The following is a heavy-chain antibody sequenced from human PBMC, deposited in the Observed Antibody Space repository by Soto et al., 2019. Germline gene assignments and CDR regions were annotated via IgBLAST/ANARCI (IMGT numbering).Heavy chain of an antibody. D-gene: IGHD3-16*01. CDR2: SYYSGTT. J-gene: IGHJ2*01. CDR1: GGSINFYY. CDR3: ARGWGKYFDF. Sequence: QVQLQESGPGLVKPSETLSLTCTVSGGSINFYYCNWIRHPPGKGLEWMGHSYYSGTTNYNPPLESRVMISRETSKNQFSLNLQSVTPADTAVYYCARGWGKYFDFWGRGTLVTVSS. V-gene: IGHV4-59*01.